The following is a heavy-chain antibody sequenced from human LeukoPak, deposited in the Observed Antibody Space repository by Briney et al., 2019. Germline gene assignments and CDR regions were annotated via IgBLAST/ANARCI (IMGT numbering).Heavy chain of an antibody. J-gene: IGHJ5*02. CDR1: GGTFSSYA. V-gene: IGHV1-69*13. CDR2: IIPIFGTA. Sequence: SVKVSCKASGGTFSSYAISWVRQAPGQGLEWMGGIIPIFGTANYAQKFQGRVTITADESTSTAYMELSSLRSEDTAVYYCARWSNDYYDSSGYSSTWGQGTLVTVSS. D-gene: IGHD3-22*01. CDR3: ARWSNDYYDSSGYSST.